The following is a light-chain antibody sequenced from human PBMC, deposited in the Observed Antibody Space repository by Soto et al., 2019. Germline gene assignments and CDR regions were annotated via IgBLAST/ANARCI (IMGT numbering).Light chain of an antibody. Sequence: EIVMTQSPATLSVSPGERATLSCRASQSVSSNLAWYQQKPGQAPRLLIYGASTRATGIPARFSGSGSGTXXXXXISXLQSXXXXVYYCQQYNNWPPWTFGQGTKVEIK. CDR1: QSVSSN. V-gene: IGKV3-15*01. J-gene: IGKJ1*01. CDR2: GAS. CDR3: QQYNNWPPWT.